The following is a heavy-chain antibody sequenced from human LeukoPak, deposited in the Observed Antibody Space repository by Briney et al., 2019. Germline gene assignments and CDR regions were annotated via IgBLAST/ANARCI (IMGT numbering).Heavy chain of an antibody. D-gene: IGHD5-12*01. Sequence: AVKVSFKGSGGTFSSYAISWVRQAAGQGLEWMGMIIPILGIANYAQKLHGRVTITAHNSTSTAYMELSSLKSEDTAVYYCARTPFGYRGYGGNSYFDYWGQGTLVTVSS. CDR3: ARTPFGYRGYGGNSYFDY. V-gene: IGHV1-69*04. CDR2: IIPILGIA. CDR1: GGTFSSYA. J-gene: IGHJ4*02.